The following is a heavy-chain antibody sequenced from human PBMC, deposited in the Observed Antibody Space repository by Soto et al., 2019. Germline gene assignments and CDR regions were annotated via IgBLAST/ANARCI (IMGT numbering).Heavy chain of an antibody. J-gene: IGHJ3*02. CDR2: ISAYNGNT. Sequence: QVQLVQSGAEVKKPGASVKVSCEASGYTFTSYGISWVRQAPGQGLEWMGWISAYNGNTNYAQKLQGRVTMTTDTSTSTAYMELRSLRSDDTAVYYCASGMYYYDSSGYYSDAFDIWGQGTRVTVSS. CDR3: ASGMYYYDSSGYYSDAFDI. D-gene: IGHD3-22*01. CDR1: GYTFTSYG. V-gene: IGHV1-18*01.